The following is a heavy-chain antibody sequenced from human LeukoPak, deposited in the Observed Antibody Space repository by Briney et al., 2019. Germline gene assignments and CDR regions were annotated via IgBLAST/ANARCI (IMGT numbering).Heavy chain of an antibody. CDR1: GFTDSTKY. V-gene: IGHV3-66*01. CDR2: IYRGTET. J-gene: IGHJ4*02. Sequence: GGSLRLSCAASGFTDSTKYMTWVRQAPGKRMEWASIIYRGTETNYADSVKDRFIISRDFSRNTFFLDLNRLRIDDTAIYYCATGKEWMALDYWGQGSLVTVSS. CDR3: ATGKEWMALDY. D-gene: IGHD5-24*01.